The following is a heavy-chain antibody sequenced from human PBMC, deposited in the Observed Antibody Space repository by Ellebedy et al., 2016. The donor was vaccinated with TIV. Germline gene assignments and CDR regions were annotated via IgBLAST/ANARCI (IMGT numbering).Heavy chain of an antibody. V-gene: IGHV3-23*01. CDR2: ISNSGVNT. CDR1: GFTFNTYA. J-gene: IGHJ5*02. Sequence: GESLKISCAASGFTFNTYAMSWVRQAPGKGLEWVSTISNSGVNTYYADSLEGRFTISRDNSNNTLYLQVSSLRVEDTAVYYCAKALQDYSVYVGWLDPWGQGTLVTVSS. D-gene: IGHD5/OR15-5a*01. CDR3: AKALQDYSVYVGWLDP.